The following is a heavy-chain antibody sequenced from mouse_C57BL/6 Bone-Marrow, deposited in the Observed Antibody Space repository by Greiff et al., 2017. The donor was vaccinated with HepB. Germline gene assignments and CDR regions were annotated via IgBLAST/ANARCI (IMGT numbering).Heavy chain of an antibody. V-gene: IGHV1-81*01. D-gene: IGHD1-1*01. J-gene: IGHJ2*01. CDR3: ARGYGSRYYFDY. CDR2: IYPRSGNT. Sequence: VKLMESGAELARPGASVKLSCKASGYTFTSYGISWVKQRTGQGLEWIGEIYPRSGNTYYNEKFKGKATLTADKSSSTAYMELRSLTSEDSAVYFCARGYGSRYYFDYWGQGTTLTVSS. CDR1: GYTFTSYG.